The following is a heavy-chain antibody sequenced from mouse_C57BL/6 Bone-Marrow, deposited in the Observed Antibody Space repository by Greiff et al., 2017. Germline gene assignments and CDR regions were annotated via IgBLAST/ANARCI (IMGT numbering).Heavy chain of an antibody. V-gene: IGHV1-50*01. D-gene: IGHD1-1*02. CDR2: IDPSDSYT. CDR3: ARVVQPDYFDY. J-gene: IGHJ2*01. Sequence: QVQLQQPGAELVKPGASVKLSCKASGYTFTSYWMQWVKQRPGQGLEWIGEIDPSDSYTNYNQKFKGQATLTVDTSSSNAYMQLSSLTSEDSTVYYCARVVQPDYFDYWGQGTTLTVSS. CDR1: GYTFTSYW.